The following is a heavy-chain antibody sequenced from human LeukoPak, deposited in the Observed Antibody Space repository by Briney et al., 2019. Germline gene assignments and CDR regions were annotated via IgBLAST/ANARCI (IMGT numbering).Heavy chain of an antibody. D-gene: IGHD2-2*01. CDR1: GFTFSSYA. Sequence: GGSLRLSCAASGFTFSSYAMHWVRQAPGKGLEWVAVIWYDGTNTYYGDSVKGRFTTSRDNSKNTLYLHMNSLRAEDTAVYYCARDRTSGYRLPVDYWGQGSLVSVSS. CDR3: ARDRTSGYRLPVDY. V-gene: IGHV3-33*08. CDR2: IWYDGTNT. J-gene: IGHJ4*02.